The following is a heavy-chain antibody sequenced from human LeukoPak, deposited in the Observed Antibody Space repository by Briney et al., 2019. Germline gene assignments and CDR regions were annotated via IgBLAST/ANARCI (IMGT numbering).Heavy chain of an antibody. CDR3: AKGGLQEYY. V-gene: IGHV3-74*01. J-gene: IGHJ4*02. CDR1: GFTFSSYW. CDR2: INSDGSST. D-gene: IGHD4-11*01. Sequence: GGSLRLSCAASGFTFSSYWMHWVRQAPGKGLVWVSRINSDGSSTNYADSVKGRCTISRDNSKNTLYLQMNSLRAEDTAVYYCAKGGLQEYYWGQGTLVTVSS.